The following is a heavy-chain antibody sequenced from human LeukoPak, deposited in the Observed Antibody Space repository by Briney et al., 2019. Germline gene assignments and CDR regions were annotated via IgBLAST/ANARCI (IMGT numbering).Heavy chain of an antibody. Sequence: SETLSLTCTVSGGSISSSSYYWGWIRQPPGKGLEWIGSIYYSGSTYYNPSLKSRVTISVDTSKNQFSLKLSSVTAADTAVYYCARRYSSGWHPLDYWGQGTLVTVSS. CDR3: ARRYSSGWHPLDY. D-gene: IGHD6-19*01. V-gene: IGHV4-39*01. CDR1: GGSISSSSYY. CDR2: IYYSGST. J-gene: IGHJ4*02.